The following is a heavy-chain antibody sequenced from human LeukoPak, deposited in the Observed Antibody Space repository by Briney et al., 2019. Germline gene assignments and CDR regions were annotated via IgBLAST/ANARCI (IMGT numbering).Heavy chain of an antibody. D-gene: IGHD3-22*01. CDR1: GASISSSY. Sequence: SETLSLTCTVSGASISSSYWSWIRQPPGKGLELIVYTFHNGDTNYNPSLESRVTISVDTSKNQFSLKLSSVTAADTAVYYCARRRDYYDSSGRGMDVWGQGTTVTVSS. V-gene: IGHV4-59*08. CDR2: TFHNGDT. J-gene: IGHJ6*02. CDR3: ARRRDYYDSSGRGMDV.